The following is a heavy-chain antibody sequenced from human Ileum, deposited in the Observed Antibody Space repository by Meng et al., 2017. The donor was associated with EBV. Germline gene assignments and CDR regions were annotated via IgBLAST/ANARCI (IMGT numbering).Heavy chain of an antibody. V-gene: IGHV3-23*01. Sequence: EVQLLESGGGLVQPGGSLRLSCAASGFTLSIYAMAWVRQAPGKGLEWVSFISGTGASTYYADSVKGRFTASRDNSMNMLYLQMNSLRADDTAVYYCARDGYNYIPFDYWGQGTLVTVSS. J-gene: IGHJ4*02. CDR3: ARDGYNYIPFDY. D-gene: IGHD5-24*01. CDR1: GFTLSIYA. CDR2: ISGTGAST.